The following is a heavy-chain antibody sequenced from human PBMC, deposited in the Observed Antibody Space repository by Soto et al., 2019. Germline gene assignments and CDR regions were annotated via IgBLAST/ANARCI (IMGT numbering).Heavy chain of an antibody. J-gene: IGHJ3*02. Sequence: QVQLVQSGAEVKKPGASVKVSCKASGYTFTGYYMHWVRQAPGQGLEWMGWINPNSGGTNYAQKFQGWVTMTRDTSISTAYTELSRLRSDDTAVYYCARDLYSSVFGRHDAFDIWGQGTMVTVSS. CDR3: ARDLYSSVFGRHDAFDI. CDR2: INPNSGGT. CDR1: GYTFTGYY. V-gene: IGHV1-2*04. D-gene: IGHD6-19*01.